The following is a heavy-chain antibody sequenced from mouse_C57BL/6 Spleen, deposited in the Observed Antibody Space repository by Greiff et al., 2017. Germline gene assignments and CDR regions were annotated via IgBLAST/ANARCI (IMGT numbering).Heavy chain of an antibody. J-gene: IGHJ1*03. CDR3: ARGYDYERDWYFDV. V-gene: IGHV2-2*01. D-gene: IGHD2-4*01. CDR1: GFSLTSYG. CDR2: IWSGGST. Sequence: VKLVESGPGLVQPSQSLSITCTVSGFSLTSYGVHWVRQSPGKGLEWLGVIWSGGSTDYNAAFISRLSISKDNSKSQVFFKMNSLQADDTAIYYCARGYDYERDWYFDVWGTGTTVTVSS.